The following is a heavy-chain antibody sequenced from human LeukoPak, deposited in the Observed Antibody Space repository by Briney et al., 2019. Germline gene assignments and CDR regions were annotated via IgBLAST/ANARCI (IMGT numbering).Heavy chain of an antibody. Sequence: ASVKVSCKASGYTFTSYGISWERQAPGQGLEWMGWISAYNGNTNYAQKLQGRVTMTTDTSTSTAYMELRSLRSDDTAVYYCASSDSVFQALDPWGQGTLVTVSS. J-gene: IGHJ5*02. CDR2: ISAYNGNT. CDR3: ASSDSVFQALDP. CDR1: GYTFTSYG. D-gene: IGHD2-21*01. V-gene: IGHV1-18*01.